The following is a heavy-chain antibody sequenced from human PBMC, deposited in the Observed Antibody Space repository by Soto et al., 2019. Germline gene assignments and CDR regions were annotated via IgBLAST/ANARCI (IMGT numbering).Heavy chain of an antibody. Sequence: PGESLKISCKGSGNSFSNNWIGWVRQKPGKGLEWMGIIYAVDSYTKYSPSFQGQVTISADKSISTAYLQWSSLEASDTAMYYCATLDRSNSWSGLDYWGQGTLVTVSS. CDR3: ATLDRSNSWSGLDY. CDR2: IYAVDSYT. CDR1: GNSFSNNW. D-gene: IGHD6-19*01. J-gene: IGHJ4*02. V-gene: IGHV5-51*01.